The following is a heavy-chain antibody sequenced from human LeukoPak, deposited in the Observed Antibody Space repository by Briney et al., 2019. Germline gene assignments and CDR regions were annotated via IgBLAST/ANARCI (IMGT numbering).Heavy chain of an antibody. J-gene: IGHJ4*02. CDR1: GFTFNSYA. D-gene: IGHD5-18*01. Sequence: GSLRLSCAASGFTFNSYAMNWVRQAPGKGLEWISAISASGASTFYADSVKGRFTISRDNAKNTVSLQLNSLGAEDTAIYYCAKTYRDYFDYWGRGTLVTVSS. V-gene: IGHV3-23*01. CDR3: AKTYRDYFDY. CDR2: ISASGAST.